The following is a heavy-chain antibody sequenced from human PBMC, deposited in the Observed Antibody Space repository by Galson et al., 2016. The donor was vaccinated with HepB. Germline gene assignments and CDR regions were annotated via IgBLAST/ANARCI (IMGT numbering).Heavy chain of an antibody. V-gene: IGHV1-2*02. D-gene: IGHD3-10*01. Sequence: SVKVSCKASGYTFPGSHMHWVRQAPGQGLEWMGWNNPNSGGTNYAQKFQGRVTMTRETSISTAYMELSRLRSDDTAVFYCARGSGSYYFDYWGQGTLVTVSS. CDR1: GYTFPGSH. J-gene: IGHJ4*02. CDR2: NNPNSGGT. CDR3: ARGSGSYYFDY.